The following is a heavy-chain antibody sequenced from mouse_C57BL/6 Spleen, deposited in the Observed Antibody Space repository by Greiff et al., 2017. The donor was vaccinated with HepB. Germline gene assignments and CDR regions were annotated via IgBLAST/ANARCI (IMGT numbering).Heavy chain of an antibody. CDR1: GFNIKNTY. Sequence: VHVKQSVAELVRPGASVKLSCTASGFNIKNTYMHWVKQRPEHGLEWIGRIDPANGNTKYAPKFQGKATITADTSSNTAYLQLSSLTSEDTAIYYCAGAYDYDGYFDYWGQGTTLTVSS. CDR2: IDPANGNT. J-gene: IGHJ2*01. CDR3: AGAYDYDGYFDY. V-gene: IGHV14-3*01. D-gene: IGHD2-4*01.